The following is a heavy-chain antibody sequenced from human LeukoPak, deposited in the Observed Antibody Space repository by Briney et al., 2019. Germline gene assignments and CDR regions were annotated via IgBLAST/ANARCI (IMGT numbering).Heavy chain of an antibody. CDR3: ARAKQTGWGAFDI. J-gene: IGHJ3*02. CDR1: GGSISSSSYY. CDR2: IYYSGST. V-gene: IGHV4-39*07. Sequence: SETLSLTCTVSGGSISSSSYYWGWIRQPPGKGLEWIGSIYYSGSTYYNPSLKSRVTISVDTSKNQFSLKLSSVTAADTAVYYCARAKQTGWGAFDIWGQGTMVILSS. D-gene: IGHD6-19*01.